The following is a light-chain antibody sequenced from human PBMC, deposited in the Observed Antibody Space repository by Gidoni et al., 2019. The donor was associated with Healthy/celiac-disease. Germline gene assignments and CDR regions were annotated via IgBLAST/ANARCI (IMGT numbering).Light chain of an antibody. J-gene: IGKJ1*01. Sequence: DIVMTQSPDSLAVSLGERATINCKSSQSVLHSSNNKNYLAWYQQKPGQPPKLLIYWASTLEFGVPDRFSGSGSGTDFTLTISSLQAEDVAVYYCQQYYSPPWTFGPGTRVEIK. V-gene: IGKV4-1*01. CDR2: WAS. CDR1: QSVLHSSNNKNY. CDR3: QQYYSPPWT.